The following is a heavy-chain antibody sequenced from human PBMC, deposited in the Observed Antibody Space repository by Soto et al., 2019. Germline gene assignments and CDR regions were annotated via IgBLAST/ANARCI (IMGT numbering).Heavy chain of an antibody. CDR2: IIPVLDIT. CDR1: GGTLSSYI. Sequence: QVQLVQSGAEVKKPGSSVKVSCKASGGTLSSYIISWVRQAPGQGLEWMGRIIPVLDITNYAQKFQGRVTISAAKSTNTAYMELSSLRSEDAAVYYWARKYDNGGYYCQTDWYFELWGRGTLVTVSS. J-gene: IGHJ2*01. V-gene: IGHV1-69*02. CDR3: ARKYDNGGYYCQTDWYFEL. D-gene: IGHD3-22*01.